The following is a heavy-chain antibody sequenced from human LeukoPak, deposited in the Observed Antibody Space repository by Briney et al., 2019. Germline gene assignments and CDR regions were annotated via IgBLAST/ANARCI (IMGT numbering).Heavy chain of an antibody. V-gene: IGHV3-74*01. CDR2: INEAGSAT. D-gene: IGHD3-10*02. CDR1: GSAFSSYW. Sequence: GGSLRLSCAASGSAFSSYWMHWVRQVPGKGLAWVSRINEAGSATSDADSVKGRFTISRDNAKNALDLQMNSLRAEDTAIYYCVRDMFGGRDYWGQGTLVTVSS. J-gene: IGHJ4*02. CDR3: VRDMFGGRDY.